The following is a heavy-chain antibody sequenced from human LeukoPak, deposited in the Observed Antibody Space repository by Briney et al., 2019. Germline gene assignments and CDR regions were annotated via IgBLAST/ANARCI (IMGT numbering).Heavy chain of an antibody. J-gene: IGHJ5*02. CDR2: IYYSGII. CDR3: ARHFPHMDYSGWKQGWFDP. D-gene: IGHD6-19*01. CDR1: GHSINSRSYY. V-gene: IGHV4-39*01. Sequence: SSATLSLTCTVSGHSINSRSYYWGWLRQPPGKGLDWIGSIYYSGIIYSNPSLKSRFTISVNTSETQCSLRLTPVTPADTAVYYCARHFPHMDYSGWKQGWFDPWGQGTLVTVSS.